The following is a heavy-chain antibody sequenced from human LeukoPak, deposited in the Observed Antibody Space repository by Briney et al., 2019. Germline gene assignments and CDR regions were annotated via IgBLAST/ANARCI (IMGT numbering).Heavy chain of an antibody. V-gene: IGHV3-74*01. CDR3: ASTRGATVTNY. CDR2: INSDGSST. D-gene: IGHD4-17*01. Sequence: GGSLRLSCAASGFTFSSYWMHWVGQAPGKGLVWVSRINSDGSSTSYADSVKGRFTISSDNAKNTLYLQMDSLRAEDTAVYYCASTRGATVTNYWGQGTLVTVSS. CDR1: GFTFSSYW. J-gene: IGHJ4*02.